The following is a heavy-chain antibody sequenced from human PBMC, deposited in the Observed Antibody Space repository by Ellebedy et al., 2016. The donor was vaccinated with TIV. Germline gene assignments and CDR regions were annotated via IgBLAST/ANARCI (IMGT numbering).Heavy chain of an antibody. CDR3: ARQMITFGGVIVLLPWYFDL. CDR2: IYYSGST. V-gene: IGHV4-39*01. Sequence: MPSETLSLTCTVSGGSISSSSYYWGWIRQPPGKGLEWIGSIYYSGSTYYNPSLKSRVTISVDTSKNQFSLKLSSVTAADTAVYYCARQMITFGGVIVLLPWYFDLWGRGTLVTVSS. J-gene: IGHJ2*01. CDR1: GGSISSSSYY. D-gene: IGHD3-16*02.